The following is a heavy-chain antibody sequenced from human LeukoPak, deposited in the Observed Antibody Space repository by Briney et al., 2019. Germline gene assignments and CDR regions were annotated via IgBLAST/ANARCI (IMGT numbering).Heavy chain of an antibody. D-gene: IGHD2-2*01. J-gene: IGHJ4*02. CDR3: ARDMTGYCASSSCFGGLCDY. CDR1: GFTFSSYW. Sequence: GGSLRLSCAASGFTFSSYWMSWVRQAPGKGLEWVANIKQDGSEKSYVDSVKGRFAISRDNAKNSLYLQMNSLRAEDTAVYFCARDMTGYCASSSCFGGLCDYWGQGTLVTVSS. V-gene: IGHV3-7*01. CDR2: IKQDGSEK.